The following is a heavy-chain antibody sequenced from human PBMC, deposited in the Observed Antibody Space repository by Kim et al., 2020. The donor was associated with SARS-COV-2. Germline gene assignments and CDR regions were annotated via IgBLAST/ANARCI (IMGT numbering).Heavy chain of an antibody. V-gene: IGHV3-23*01. D-gene: IGHD6-19*01. CDR3: AKRFRYMAGTQGWEYFQH. CDR1: GFTFSSYA. J-gene: IGHJ1*01. Sequence: GGSLRLSCAASGFTFSSYAMSWVRQAPGKGLEWVSAISGSGGSTYYADSVKGRFTISRDNSKNTLYLQMNSLRAEDTAVYYCAKRFRYMAGTQGWEYFQHWGQGTLVTVSS. CDR2: ISGSGGST.